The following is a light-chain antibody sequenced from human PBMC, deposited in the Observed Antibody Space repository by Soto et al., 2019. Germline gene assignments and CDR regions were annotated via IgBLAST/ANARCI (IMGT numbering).Light chain of an antibody. Sequence: QSALTQPASVSGSPGQSITISCTGTSSDVGGYNYVSWYQQHAGKAHKLMIYDVSNRPSGVSNRFSGSKSGNTASLTISGLQADDEADYYCSSYTTSSTLAVFGGGTQLTLL. CDR3: SSYTTSSTLAV. J-gene: IGLJ7*01. CDR1: SSDVGGYNY. CDR2: DVS. V-gene: IGLV2-14*01.